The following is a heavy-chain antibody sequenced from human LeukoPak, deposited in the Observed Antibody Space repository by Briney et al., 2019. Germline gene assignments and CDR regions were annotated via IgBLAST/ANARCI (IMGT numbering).Heavy chain of an antibody. V-gene: IGHV3-21*01. D-gene: IGHD5-18*01. CDR3: ARSPLYSYGSSSAHFDY. J-gene: IGHJ4*02. Sequence: NPGGSLRLSCAASGFTFSSYSMNWVRQAPGKGLEWVSSISSSSSYIYYADSVKGRFTISRDNSKNTLYLQMGSLRAEDMAVYYCARSPLYSYGSSSAHFDYWGQGTLVTVSS. CDR1: GFTFSSYS. CDR2: ISSSSSYI.